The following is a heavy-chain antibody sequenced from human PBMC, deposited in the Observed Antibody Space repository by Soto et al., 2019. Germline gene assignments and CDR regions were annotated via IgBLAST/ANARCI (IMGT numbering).Heavy chain of an antibody. CDR3: ARSETAGHRGFDI. CDR2: IIPTFGTA. V-gene: IGHV1-69*06. D-gene: IGHD6-19*01. J-gene: IGHJ3*02. CDR1: GGTFSSSA. Sequence: QVQLVQSGAEMREPGSSVKVSCKASGGTFSSSAINWLRQAPGQGPEWMGGIIPTFGTANYIEKFRRRVTITADTSTSTAYMEVSSLTSEDTAMYFCARSETAGHRGFDIWGQGTMVTVSS.